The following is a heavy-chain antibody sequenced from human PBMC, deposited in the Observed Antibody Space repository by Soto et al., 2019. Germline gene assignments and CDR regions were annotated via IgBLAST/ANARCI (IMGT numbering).Heavy chain of an antibody. CDR2: ISTWSSYS. J-gene: IGHJ4*02. D-gene: IGHD4-17*01. CDR3: ARASHDYGALDY. V-gene: IGHV3-21*02. Sequence: EVQLVESGGGLVNPGGSLRLSCTASGFTFSSYNMNWVRQAPGKRLEWVSYISTWSSYSFYADSVKGRFTISRDNSENSLYLQLDRLRDEDTAVYYCARASHDYGALDYWGQGALVTVSS. CDR1: GFTFSSYN.